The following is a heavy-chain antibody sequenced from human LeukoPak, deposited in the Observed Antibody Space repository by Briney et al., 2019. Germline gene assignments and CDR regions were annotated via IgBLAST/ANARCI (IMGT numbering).Heavy chain of an antibody. CDR3: GRVAYCGGGCYYYFDY. CDR1: GYTFTDYY. Sequence: GASVKVSCKASGYTFTDYYMHWVRQAPGQEFEWMGWINPSSGGTNYAQKFQGRVTMTRDTSITTSYMELSSLRSDDTAVYYCGRVAYCGGGCYYYFDYWGQGTLVTVSS. D-gene: IGHD2-21*02. V-gene: IGHV1-2*02. CDR2: INPSSGGT. J-gene: IGHJ4*02.